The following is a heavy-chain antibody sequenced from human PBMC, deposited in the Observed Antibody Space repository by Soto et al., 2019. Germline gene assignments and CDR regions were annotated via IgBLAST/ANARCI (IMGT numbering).Heavy chain of an antibody. CDR1: GGSFSGYY. CDR3: ARGGPMVRGVAY. Sequence: SETLSLTCAVYGGSFSGYYWSWIRQPPGKGLEWIGEINHSGSTNYNPSLKSRVTISVDTSKNQFSLKLSSVTAADTAVYYCARGGPMVRGVAYWGQGTLVT. V-gene: IGHV4-34*01. CDR2: INHSGST. J-gene: IGHJ4*02. D-gene: IGHD3-10*01.